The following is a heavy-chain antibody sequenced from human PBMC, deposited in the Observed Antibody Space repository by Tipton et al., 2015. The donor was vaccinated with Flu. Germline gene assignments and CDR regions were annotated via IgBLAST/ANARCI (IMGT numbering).Heavy chain of an antibody. CDR2: IYYSGST. CDR1: GGSISSYY. V-gene: IGHV4-59*01. D-gene: IGHD6-13*01. Sequence: LRLSCTVSGGSISSYYWSWIRQPPGKGLEWIGYIYYSGSTNYNPSLKSRVTISVDTSKNQFSLKLSSVTAAETAVYYCARVSSSSSWSQDWYFDLWGRGTLVTVSS. CDR3: ARVSSSSSWSQDWYFDL. J-gene: IGHJ2*01.